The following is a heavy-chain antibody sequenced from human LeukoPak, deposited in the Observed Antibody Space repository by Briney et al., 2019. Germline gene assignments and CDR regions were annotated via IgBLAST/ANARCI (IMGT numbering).Heavy chain of an antibody. V-gene: IGHV1-8*01. CDR2: MNPNSGNT. D-gene: IGHD2-2*02. CDR1: GYTFTSYD. CDR3: ARSGGPQYTYYYYYYMDV. Sequence: ASVKVSCKASGYTFTSYDINWVRQATGQGLEWMGWMNPNSGNTGYAQKFQGRVTMTRNTSISTAYMELSSLRSEDMAVYYCARSGGPQYTYYYYYYMDVWGKGTTVTVSS. J-gene: IGHJ6*03.